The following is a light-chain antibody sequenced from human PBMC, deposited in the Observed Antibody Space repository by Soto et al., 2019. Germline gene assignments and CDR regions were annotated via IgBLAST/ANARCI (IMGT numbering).Light chain of an antibody. CDR1: QSVSSN. V-gene: IGKV3-15*01. Sequence: EIVMTQSPATLSVSPGERATLSCRASQSVSSNLAWYQQKPGQAHRLLIYAASTRATGIPARFSGSGSGTEFTLTISSLQSEDFAVYYCQQYNNWPPWTFGQGTKVEIK. CDR3: QQYNNWPPWT. CDR2: AAS. J-gene: IGKJ1*01.